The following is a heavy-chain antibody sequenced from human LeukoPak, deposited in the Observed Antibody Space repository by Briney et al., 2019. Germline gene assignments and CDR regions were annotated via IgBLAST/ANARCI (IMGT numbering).Heavy chain of an antibody. CDR1: FGSITSRLYY. D-gene: IGHD1-1*01. CDR3: AKRGLGTAGAFDI. Sequence: SETLSLTCTVSFGSITSRLYYWGWIRQPPRKGLEWIGSIYYSGNTYYNPSLRSRVTISVDTSKNQFSLKLSSVSAANTAVYYCAKRGLGTAGAFDIWGQGTMVTVSS. CDR2: IYYSGNT. J-gene: IGHJ3*02. V-gene: IGHV4-39*01.